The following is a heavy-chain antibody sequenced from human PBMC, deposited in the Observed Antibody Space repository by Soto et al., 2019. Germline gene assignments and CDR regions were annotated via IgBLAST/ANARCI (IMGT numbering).Heavy chain of an antibody. Sequence: PSETLSLTCTVSGGSVTGFYWSWIRQPPGKGLEWVAYISYSGSTTYNPSLKSRVTLSVDTSKNQFSLKVTSVTAADTAVYYCASWYSSTWSNFDYWGQGTLVTVSS. CDR1: GGSVTGFY. D-gene: IGHD6-13*01. J-gene: IGHJ4*02. CDR2: ISYSGST. CDR3: ASWYSSTWSNFDY. V-gene: IGHV4-59*02.